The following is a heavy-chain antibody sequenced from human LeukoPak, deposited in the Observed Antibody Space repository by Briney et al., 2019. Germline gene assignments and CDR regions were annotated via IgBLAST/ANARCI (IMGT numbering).Heavy chain of an antibody. CDR2: ISNDGTPK. J-gene: IGHJ4*02. D-gene: IGHD2-2*01. CDR3: AKAAYCTSTSCHFSGYAQRPLDS. V-gene: IGHV3-30*18. Sequence: QTGGSLRLSCAASGFTFNMFGMHWVRQAPGKGLEWVAGISNDGTPKVYPDSVKGRFTISRDSSKNSLYLQMNSLRAEDTAVYYCAKAAYCTSTSCHFSGYAQRPLDSWGQGTLVTVSS. CDR1: GFTFNMFG.